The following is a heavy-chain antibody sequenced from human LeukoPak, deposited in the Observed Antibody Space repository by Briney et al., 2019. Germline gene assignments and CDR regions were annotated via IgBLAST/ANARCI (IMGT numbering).Heavy chain of an antibody. D-gene: IGHD4-23*01. CDR3: ARLVRSYYFDY. CDR1: GYSISSGYY. J-gene: IGHJ4*02. Sequence: PSETLSLTCAVSGYSISSGYYWGWIRQPPGKGLEWIGSIYHSGSTYYNPPLKSRVTISVDTSKNQFSLKLSSVTAADTAVYYCARLVRSYYFDYWGQGTLVTVSS. V-gene: IGHV4-38-2*01. CDR2: IYHSGST.